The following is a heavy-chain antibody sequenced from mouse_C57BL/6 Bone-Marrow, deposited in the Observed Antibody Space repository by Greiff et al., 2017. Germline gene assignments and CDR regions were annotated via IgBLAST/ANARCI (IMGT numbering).Heavy chain of an antibody. Sequence: EVKLMESGAGLVKPGGSLKLSCAASGFTFSSYAMSWVRQTPEKRLEWVAYISSGGDYIYYADTVKGRFTISRDNARNTLYLQMSSLKSEDTAMYYCTRALTDYWGQGTTLTVSS. CDR3: TRALTDY. D-gene: IGHD4-1*01. CDR1: GFTFSSYA. J-gene: IGHJ2*01. CDR2: ISSGGDYI. V-gene: IGHV5-9-1*02.